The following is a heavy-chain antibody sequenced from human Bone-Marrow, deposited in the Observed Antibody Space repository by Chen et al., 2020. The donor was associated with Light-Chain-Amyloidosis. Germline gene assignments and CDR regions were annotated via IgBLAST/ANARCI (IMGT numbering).Heavy chain of an antibody. CDR3: ARQGGWIQLWSHFDY. D-gene: IGHD5-18*01. Sequence: QLQLQESGPGLVKPSETLSLTCTVSGGSISSSSYYWGWIRQPPGKGLEWIGSIYYSGSTYYNPSLKSRVTISVDTSKNQFSLQLSSVTAADTAVYYCARQGGWIQLWSHFDYWGQGTLVTVSS. CDR1: GGSISSSSYY. J-gene: IGHJ4*02. CDR2: IYYSGST. V-gene: IGHV4-39*01.